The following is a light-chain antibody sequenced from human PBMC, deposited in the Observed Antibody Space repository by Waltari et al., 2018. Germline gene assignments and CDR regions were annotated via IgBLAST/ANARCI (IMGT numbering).Light chain of an antibody. V-gene: IGLV2-14*01. CDR2: EVS. J-gene: IGLJ3*02. CDR3: TSYTNSNSWV. Sequence: QSGLTQPASVSGSPGQSIAISCTGTSSDVVGYNYVSWYQQHPGKVPKPLISEVSNRPSGVSDRFSGSKSGNTASLTISGLQAEDEADYYCTSYTNSNSWVFGGGTKLTVL. CDR1: SSDVVGYNY.